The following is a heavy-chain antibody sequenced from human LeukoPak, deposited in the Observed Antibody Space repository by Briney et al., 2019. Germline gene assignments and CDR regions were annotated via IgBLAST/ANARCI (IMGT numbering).Heavy chain of an antibody. J-gene: IGHJ4*02. D-gene: IGHD3-10*01. CDR1: GFTSSSYA. Sequence: GRSLRLSCVASGFTSSSYAMHWVRKAPGKGLEWVAVTSSDLNVKLYADSVKGRFTISRDNSRSTLYLQMNSLRPEDTAIYYCAREGYYGSGSPPSLYFDYWGQGTLVTVSS. V-gene: IGHV3-30-3*01. CDR3: AREGYYGSGSPPSLYFDY. CDR2: TSSDLNVK.